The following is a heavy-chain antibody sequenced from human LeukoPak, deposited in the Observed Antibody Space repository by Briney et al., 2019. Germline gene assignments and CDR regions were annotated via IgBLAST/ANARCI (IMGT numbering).Heavy chain of an antibody. Sequence: PGRSLRLSCAASGSTFSSYAMHWVRQAPGKGLEWVAVISYDGSNKYYADSVKGRFTISRDNSKNTLYLQMNSLRAEDTAVYYCASGVGTYYYDSSGYSFDYWGQGTLVTVSS. J-gene: IGHJ4*02. V-gene: IGHV3-30*04. CDR2: ISYDGSNK. D-gene: IGHD3-22*01. CDR3: ASGVGTYYYDSSGYSFDY. CDR1: GSTFSSYA.